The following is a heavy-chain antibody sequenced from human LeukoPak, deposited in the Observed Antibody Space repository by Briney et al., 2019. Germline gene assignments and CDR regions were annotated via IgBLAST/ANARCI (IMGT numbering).Heavy chain of an antibody. D-gene: IGHD4-17*01. V-gene: IGHV4-39*02. CDR3: ARDLVVYGDYQYYYYMDV. Sequence: SETLSLTCTVSGGSISSSSYYWGWIRQPPGKGLEWIGSIYYSGSTYYNPSLKSRVTISVDTSKNQFSLKLSSVTAADTAVYYCARDLVVYGDYQYYYYMDVWGKGTTVTVSS. CDR1: GGSISSSSYY. CDR2: IYYSGST. J-gene: IGHJ6*03.